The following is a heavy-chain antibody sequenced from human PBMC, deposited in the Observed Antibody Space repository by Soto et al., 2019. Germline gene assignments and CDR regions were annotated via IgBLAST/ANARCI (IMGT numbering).Heavy chain of an antibody. V-gene: IGHV3-30*18. CDR3: AKDPCISTSCYAYYYYGMDV. CDR2: ISYDGSNK. Sequence: QVQLVESGGGVVQPGRSLRLSCAASGFTFSSYGMHWVRQAPGKGLEWVAVISYDGSNKYYADSVKGRFTISRDNSKNTLYLQMNSLRAEDTAVYYCAKDPCISTSCYAYYYYGMDVWGQGTTVTVSS. J-gene: IGHJ6*02. CDR1: GFTFSSYG. D-gene: IGHD2-2*01.